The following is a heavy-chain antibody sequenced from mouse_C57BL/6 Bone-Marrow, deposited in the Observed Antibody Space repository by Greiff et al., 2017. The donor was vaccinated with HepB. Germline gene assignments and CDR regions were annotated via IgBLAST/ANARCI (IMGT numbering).Heavy chain of an antibody. V-gene: IGHV3-6*01. Sequence: EVKLQESGPGLVKPSQSLSLTCSVTGYSITSGYYWNWIRQFPGNKLEWMGYISYDGSNNYNPSLKNRISITRDTSKNQFFLKLNSVTTEDTATYYCARERNYYGSSSFDYWGQGTTLTVSS. D-gene: IGHD1-1*01. CDR2: ISYDGSN. CDR1: GYSITSGYY. CDR3: ARERNYYGSSSFDY. J-gene: IGHJ2*01.